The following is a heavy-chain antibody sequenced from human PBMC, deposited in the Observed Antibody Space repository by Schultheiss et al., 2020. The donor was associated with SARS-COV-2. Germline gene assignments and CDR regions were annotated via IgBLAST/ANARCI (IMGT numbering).Heavy chain of an antibody. CDR3: ARDLPYSSGFDP. J-gene: IGHJ5*02. Sequence: SQTLSLTCTVSGGSISSYYWSWIRQPAGKGLEWIGRIYTSGSTHYNPSLKSRVTMSVDTSKTQFSLKLSSVTAADTAVYYCARDLPYSSGFDPWGQGTLVTVSS. D-gene: IGHD6-25*01. V-gene: IGHV4-4*07. CDR1: GGSISSYY. CDR2: IYTSGST.